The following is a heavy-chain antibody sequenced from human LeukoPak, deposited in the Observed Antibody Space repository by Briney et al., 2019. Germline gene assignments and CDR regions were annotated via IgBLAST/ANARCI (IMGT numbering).Heavy chain of an antibody. CDR2: IIPFLGTT. Sequence: SVKVSCKASGGVFTTYAISWVRQAPGQGLEWMGSIIPFLGTTNYAQKFQGRVTITADESTSTAYMELSSLRSEDTAVYYCARVVGPDDYPTGVDYWGQGTLVTVSS. CDR1: GGVFTTYA. CDR3: ARVVGPDDYPTGVDY. J-gene: IGHJ4*02. V-gene: IGHV1-69*11. D-gene: IGHD4-11*01.